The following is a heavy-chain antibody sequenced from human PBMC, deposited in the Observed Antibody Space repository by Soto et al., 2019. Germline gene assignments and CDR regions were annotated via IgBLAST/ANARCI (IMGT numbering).Heavy chain of an antibody. V-gene: IGHV4-34*01. J-gene: IGHJ6*03. Sequence: PAKTLSLTCTVSGVLIMSNFWSWIRKAPGKGLEWIVEINHRGSTNYNPSLKSRVTISVDTSKNQFSLKLSSVTAADTAVYYCARLPRIAVGNYCYYYYMDVWGKGTTVTVSS. CDR1: GVLIMSNF. CDR2: INHRGST. CDR3: ARLPRIAVGNYCYYYYMDV. D-gene: IGHD6-19*01.